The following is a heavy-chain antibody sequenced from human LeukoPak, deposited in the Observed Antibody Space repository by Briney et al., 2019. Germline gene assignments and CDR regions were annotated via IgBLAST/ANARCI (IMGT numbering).Heavy chain of an antibody. J-gene: IGHJ4*02. CDR3: ARGEYGSGSYHIDY. V-gene: IGHV3-9*01. D-gene: IGHD3-10*01. CDR1: GFNFDDYV. CDR2: ISWNSGSI. Sequence: GGSLRLSCAASGFNFDDYVMHWVRQAPGKGLEWVSGISWNSGSIGYADSVKGRFTISRDNAKNSLYLQMNSLRAEDTAVYYCARGEYGSGSYHIDYWGQGTLVTVSS.